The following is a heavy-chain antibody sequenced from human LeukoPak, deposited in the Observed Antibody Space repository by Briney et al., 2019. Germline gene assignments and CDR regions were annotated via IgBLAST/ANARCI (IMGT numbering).Heavy chain of an antibody. J-gene: IGHJ4*02. Sequence: GGSLRLSCAASGFTFSSYSMNWVRQAPGKGLEWVSSISSSSSYIYYADSVKGRFTISRDNAKNSLYLQMNSLGAEDTAVYYCARDHPYYDILTGYYISGTDYWGQGTLVTVSS. CDR3: ARDHPYYDILTGYYISGTDY. D-gene: IGHD3-9*01. CDR2: ISSSSSYI. CDR1: GFTFSSYS. V-gene: IGHV3-21*01.